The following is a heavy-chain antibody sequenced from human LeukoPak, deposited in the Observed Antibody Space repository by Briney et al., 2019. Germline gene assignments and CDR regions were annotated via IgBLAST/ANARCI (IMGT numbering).Heavy chain of an antibody. CDR2: IYYSGNT. CDR1: GGSTSSSNYY. J-gene: IGHJ4*02. Sequence: SETLSLTCTVSGGSTSSSNYYWGWIRQPPGKGLEWIGSIYYSGNTYYNPSFKSRVSISVDTSRNQFSLRLSSVTAADTAIYYCARHSIAVTNDCWGQGTLVTVSS. D-gene: IGHD6-19*01. CDR3: ARHSIAVTNDC. V-gene: IGHV4-39*01.